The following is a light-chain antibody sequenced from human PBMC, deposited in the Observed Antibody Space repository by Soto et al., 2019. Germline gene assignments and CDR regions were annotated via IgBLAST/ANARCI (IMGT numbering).Light chain of an antibody. CDR2: FAS. Sequence: VMTQSPATLSVSPGERAALSCRASQSVSTNLAWYQQKPGQPPRLLIYFASTRATAVPARFTAGGSGTEFTLTISSLQSDDFAVYYCQQYNTWPPITFGQGTRLEIK. J-gene: IGKJ5*01. V-gene: IGKV3-15*01. CDR1: QSVSTN. CDR3: QQYNTWPPIT.